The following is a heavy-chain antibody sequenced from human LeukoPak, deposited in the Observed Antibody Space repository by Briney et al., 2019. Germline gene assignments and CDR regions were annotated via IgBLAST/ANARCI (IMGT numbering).Heavy chain of an antibody. V-gene: IGHV3-30*18. CDR1: GFTFSSYG. Sequence: GGSLRLSCAASGFTFSSYGMHWVRQAPGKGLEWVAVISYDGSNKYYADSVKGRFTISRDNSKNTLYLQMNSLRAEDTAVYYCAKGGYCSGGSCYGSHTFDYWGQGTLVTVSS. CDR3: AKGGYCSGGSCYGSHTFDY. CDR2: ISYDGSNK. D-gene: IGHD2-15*01. J-gene: IGHJ4*02.